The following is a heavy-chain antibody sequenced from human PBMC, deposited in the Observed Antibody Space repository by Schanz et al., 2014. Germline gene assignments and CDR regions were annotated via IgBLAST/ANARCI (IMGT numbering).Heavy chain of an antibody. CDR2: INPYDETI. V-gene: IGHV1-46*01. CDR3: ARETTINTWDAFDV. CDR1: NYIFTKYY. Sequence: QVQLVQSGAEVKKPGASVKLSCKASNYIFTKYYIHCVRQAPGQGLEWMGLINPYDETIDYAKKCQGRVTMTRDTSTSTVYMELSSLRSEDTAVYYCARETTINTWDAFDVWGQGTMVTVSS. D-gene: IGHD3-9*01. J-gene: IGHJ3*01.